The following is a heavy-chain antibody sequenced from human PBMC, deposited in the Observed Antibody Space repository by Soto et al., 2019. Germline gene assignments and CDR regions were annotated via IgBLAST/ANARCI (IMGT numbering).Heavy chain of an antibody. CDR2: IDGSGDNT. CDR3: ARNYDRGPSWWGY. V-gene: IGHV3-23*01. D-gene: IGHD3-22*01. Sequence: GGSLRLSCAASGFTFSIYAMSWVRQAPGKGLEWVSAIDGSGDNTYYVDSVKGRFTISRDNSKNTLYLQLNSLRAEDTALYYCARNYDRGPSWWGYWGQGTLVTVSS. CDR1: GFTFSIYA. J-gene: IGHJ4*02.